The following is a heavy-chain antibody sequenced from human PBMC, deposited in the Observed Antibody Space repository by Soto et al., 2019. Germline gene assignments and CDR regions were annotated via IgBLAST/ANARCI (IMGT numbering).Heavy chain of an antibody. CDR1: GFTFSSYS. J-gene: IGHJ4*02. CDR3: ARGSRNYDFWSGYGDY. CDR2: ISSSSSYI. Sequence: EVQLVESGGGLVKPGGSLRLSCAASGFTFSSYSMNWVRQAPGKGLEWVSSISSSSSYIYYADSVKGRFTISRDNAKNSLYLQMSSLRAEDTAVYYCARGSRNYDFWSGYGDYWGQGTLVTVSS. V-gene: IGHV3-21*01. D-gene: IGHD3-3*01.